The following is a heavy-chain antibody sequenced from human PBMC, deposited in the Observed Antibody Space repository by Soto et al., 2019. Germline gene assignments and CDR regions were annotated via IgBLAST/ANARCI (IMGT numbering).Heavy chain of an antibody. V-gene: IGHV3-23*01. CDR3: AKARYYDSTGYLYYFDY. J-gene: IGHJ4*02. D-gene: IGHD3-22*01. Sequence: GSLRLSCAASGFTFSNYAMSWVRQAPGKGLEWVSSITGSGDYTYYADSVKGRFTISRDNSKNTLYLQMNSLRAEDTAVYYCAKARYYDSTGYLYYFDYWGQGTLVTVSS. CDR1: GFTFSNYA. CDR2: ITGSGDYT.